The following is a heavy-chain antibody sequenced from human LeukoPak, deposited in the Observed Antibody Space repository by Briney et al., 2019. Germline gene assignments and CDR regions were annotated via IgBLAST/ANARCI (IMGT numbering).Heavy chain of an antibody. V-gene: IGHV1-18*01. CDR1: GYTFTSYD. J-gene: IGHJ4*02. Sequence: PLASVKVSCKASGYTFTSYDINWVRQAPGQGLEWMGWISAYNGNTNYAQKLQGRVTMTTDTSTSTAYMELRSLRSDDTAVYYCAREIWSGYWDYWGQGTLVTVSS. D-gene: IGHD3-3*01. CDR3: AREIWSGYWDY. CDR2: ISAYNGNT.